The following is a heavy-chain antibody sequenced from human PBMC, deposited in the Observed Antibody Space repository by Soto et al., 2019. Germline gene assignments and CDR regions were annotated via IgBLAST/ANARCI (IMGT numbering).Heavy chain of an antibody. J-gene: IGHJ6*03. V-gene: IGHV4-4*02. CDR1: GLSINSRNS. CDR3: ARTAVRDPPLYYYMDV. Sequence: SETVSLTCAVTGLSINSRNSWSWVCQPPGKGLEWIGEIYHSGSTNYNPSLKSRVTISVDKSKNQFSLKLSSVTAADTAVYYCARTAVRDPPLYYYMDVWGKGTTVS. D-gene: IGHD3-10*01. CDR2: IYHSGST.